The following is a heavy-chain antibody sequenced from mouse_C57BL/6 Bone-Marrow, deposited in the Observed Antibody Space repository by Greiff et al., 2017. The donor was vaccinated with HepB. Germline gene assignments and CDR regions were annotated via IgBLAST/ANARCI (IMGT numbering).Heavy chain of an antibody. J-gene: IGHJ2*01. V-gene: IGHV5-6*01. CDR2: ISSGGSYT. CDR3: ASLRYFDY. Sequence: EVMLVESGGDLVKPGGSLKLSCAASGFTFSSYGMSWVRQTPDKRLEWVATISSGGSYTYYPDSVKGRFTISRDNAKNTLYLQMSSLKSEDTAMYYCASLRYFDYWGQGTTLTVSS. CDR1: GFTFSSYG.